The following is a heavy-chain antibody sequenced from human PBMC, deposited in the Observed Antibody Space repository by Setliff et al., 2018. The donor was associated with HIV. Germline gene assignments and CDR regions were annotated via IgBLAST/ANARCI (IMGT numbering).Heavy chain of an antibody. CDR3: ARWGHTVVTSEVPFQYYFDY. Sequence: ASVKVSCKASGYTFTSYILHWVRQAAGQGLEWVGRIAPSSGGIHYAQKFQDRVTMTRDTSTSTVFMDLSSLSFEDTAVYYCARWGHTVVTSEVPFQYYFDYWGQGTLVTVSS. D-gene: IGHD2-15*01. J-gene: IGHJ4*02. CDR2: IAPSSGGI. V-gene: IGHV1-46*01. CDR1: GYTFTSYI.